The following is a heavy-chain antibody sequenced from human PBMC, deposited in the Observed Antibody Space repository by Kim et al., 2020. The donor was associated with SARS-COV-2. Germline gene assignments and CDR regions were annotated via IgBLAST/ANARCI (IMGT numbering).Heavy chain of an antibody. D-gene: IGHD3-10*01. CDR3: ARGYYYGSGSLDY. CDR1: GGSFSGYY. CDR2: INHSGST. J-gene: IGHJ4*02. V-gene: IGHV4-34*01. Sequence: SETPSLTCAVYGGSFSGYYWSWIRQPPGKGLEWIGEINHSGSTNYNPSLKSRVTISVDTSKNQFSLKLSSVTAADTAVYYCARGYYYGSGSLDYWGQGTLVTVSS.